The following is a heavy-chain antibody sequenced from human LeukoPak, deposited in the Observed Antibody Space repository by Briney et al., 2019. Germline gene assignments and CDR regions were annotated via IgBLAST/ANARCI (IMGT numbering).Heavy chain of an antibody. Sequence: SETLSLTCTVSGGSFSSGSYYWSWIRQPPGKGLEWIGYIYYSGSTNYNPSLKSRVTISVDTSKNQFSLKLSSVTAADTGVYYCARDPTAGYYYYGMDVWGQGTTVTVSS. J-gene: IGHJ6*02. CDR2: IYYSGST. CDR3: ARDPTAGYYYYGMDV. V-gene: IGHV4-61*01. CDR1: GGSFSSGSYY.